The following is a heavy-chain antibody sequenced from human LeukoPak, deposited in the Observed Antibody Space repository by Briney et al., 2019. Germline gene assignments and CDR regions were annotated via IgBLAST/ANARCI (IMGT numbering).Heavy chain of an antibody. Sequence: ASVKVSCKASGYTFSSFSFSWVRQAPGQGLEWMGWISTFTGNANYTQNLQGRVTMTTDTSTTTAYMELRSLRSDDTAVYYCARTFDYCISTSCYFTYFDYWGQGTLVTVSS. CDR3: ARTFDYCISTSCYFTYFDY. CDR1: GYTFSSFS. CDR2: ISTFTGNA. J-gene: IGHJ4*02. V-gene: IGHV1-18*01. D-gene: IGHD2-2*01.